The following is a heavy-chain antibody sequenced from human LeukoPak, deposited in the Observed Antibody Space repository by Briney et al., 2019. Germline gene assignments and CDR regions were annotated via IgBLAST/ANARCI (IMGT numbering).Heavy chain of an antibody. CDR3: ATYYYGSGSYYIHYYGMDV. Sequence: GRSLRLSCAASGFTFSSYGMHWVRQAPGKGLEWVAVISYDGSNKYYADSVKGRFTISRDNSKNTLYLQMNSLRAEDTAVYYSATYYYGSGSYYIHYYGMDVWGKGTTVTVSS. D-gene: IGHD3-10*01. CDR2: ISYDGSNK. V-gene: IGHV3-30*03. CDR1: GFTFSSYG. J-gene: IGHJ6*04.